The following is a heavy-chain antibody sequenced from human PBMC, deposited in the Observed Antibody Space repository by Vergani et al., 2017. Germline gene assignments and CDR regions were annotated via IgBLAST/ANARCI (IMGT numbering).Heavy chain of an antibody. V-gene: IGHV3-21*01. CDR1: GFTFSSYS. J-gene: IGHJ6*02. CDR3: ARVPGKYYYYGMDV. CDR2: ISSSSSYI. Sequence: EVQLVESGGGLVKPGGSLRLSCAASGFTFSSYSMNWVRQAPGKGLEWVSSISSSSSYIYYADSVKGRFTISRDNAKNSLYLQRNSLRAEDTAVYYCARVPGKYYYYGMDVWGQGTTVTVSS.